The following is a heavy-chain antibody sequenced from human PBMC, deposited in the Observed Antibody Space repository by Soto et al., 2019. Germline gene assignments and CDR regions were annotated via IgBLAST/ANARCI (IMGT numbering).Heavy chain of an antibody. V-gene: IGHV3-33*01. CDR1: GFTFSSYG. Sequence: QVQLVESGGGVVRPGRSLRLSCAASGFTFSSYGMHWVRQAPGKGLEWVAVIWYDGSNKYYADSVKGRFTISRDNSKNTLYLQMNSLRAEDTAVYYCARDTWQQLGLDWGQGTLVTVSS. CDR2: IWYDGSNK. D-gene: IGHD6-13*01. J-gene: IGHJ4*02. CDR3: ARDTWQQLGLD.